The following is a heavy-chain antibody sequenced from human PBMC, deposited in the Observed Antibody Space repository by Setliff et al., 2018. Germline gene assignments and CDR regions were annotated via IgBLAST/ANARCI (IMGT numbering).Heavy chain of an antibody. J-gene: IGHJ4*02. CDR2: IKGPGAT. V-gene: IGHV3-15*01. CDR3: RVEQSIAVAGNSVDY. CDR1: GFTFSAAW. Sequence: PGGSLRLSCAASGFTFSAAWMTWLRLGPGKGLEWVALIKGPGATDYSASVKDRFTISRDDSKSIAYLQMNSLKTEDTAVYYCRVEQSIAVAGNSVDYWGQGTLVTVSS. D-gene: IGHD6-19*01.